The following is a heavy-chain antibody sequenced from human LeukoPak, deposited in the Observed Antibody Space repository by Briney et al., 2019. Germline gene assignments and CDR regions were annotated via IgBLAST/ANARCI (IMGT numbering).Heavy chain of an antibody. CDR2: ISGSGGST. Sequence: GGSLRLSCVASGFIFSSYGMHWVRQAPGKGLEWVSAISGSGGSTYYADSVKGRFTISRDNSKNALYLQMNSLRAEDTAVYYCAKDRSSGWPYSFDYWGQGTLVTVSS. V-gene: IGHV3-23*01. D-gene: IGHD6-19*01. CDR3: AKDRSSGWPYSFDY. CDR1: GFIFSSYG. J-gene: IGHJ4*02.